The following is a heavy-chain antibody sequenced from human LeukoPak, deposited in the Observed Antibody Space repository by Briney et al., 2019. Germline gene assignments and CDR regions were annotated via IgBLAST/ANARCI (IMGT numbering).Heavy chain of an antibody. CDR3: ARGPMARVDY. J-gene: IGHJ4*02. D-gene: IGHD3-10*01. Sequence: GGSLRLSCAASGFTFSSYWMSWVRQAPGKGLEWVSTISGSGDNTYYADSVKGRFTISRDNSKNTLYLQMNSLRAEDTAVYYCARGPMARVDYWGQGTLVTVSS. V-gene: IGHV3-23*01. CDR1: GFTFSSYW. CDR2: ISGSGDNT.